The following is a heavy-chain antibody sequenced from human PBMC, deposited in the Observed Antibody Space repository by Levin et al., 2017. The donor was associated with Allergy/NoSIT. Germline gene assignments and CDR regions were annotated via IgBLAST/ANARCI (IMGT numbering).Heavy chain of an antibody. J-gene: IGHJ4*02. Sequence: GGSLRLSCAASGFTVSSSYMSWVRQAPGKGLEWVSIIYSGGIAYYADSVKGRFTISSDISNDALYLQMNSLRAEDTAVYYCAREHHCGGDCWGQGILVTVSS. CDR2: IYSGGIA. CDR3: AREHHCGGDC. V-gene: IGHV3-66*01. CDR1: GFTVSSSY. D-gene: IGHD2-21*01.